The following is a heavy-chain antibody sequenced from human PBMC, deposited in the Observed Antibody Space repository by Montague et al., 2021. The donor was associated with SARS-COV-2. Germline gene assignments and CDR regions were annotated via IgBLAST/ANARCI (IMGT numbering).Heavy chain of an antibody. CDR2: INHSGST. Sequence: SETLSLTCAVYGGSFSGYYWSWIRQPPGKGLEWIGEINHSGSTNYNPSLKSRVTISVDTSKNQFSLKLSSVTAADTAVYYCARGNQYYYDSSGYYGWGGPKKSIFHXWGQGTLVTVSS. CDR3: ARGNQYYYDSSGYYGWGGPKKSIFHX. J-gene: IGHJ4*02. CDR1: GGSFSGYY. V-gene: IGHV4-34*01. D-gene: IGHD3-22*01.